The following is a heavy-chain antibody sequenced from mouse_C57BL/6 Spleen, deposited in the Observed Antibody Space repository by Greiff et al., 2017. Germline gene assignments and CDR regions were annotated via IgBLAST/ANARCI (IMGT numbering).Heavy chain of an antibody. CDR2: INPNYGTT. V-gene: IGHV1-39*01. Sequence: VQLMESGPGLVKPGASVKISCTASGYSFTDYNMNWVQQTNGKSLEWIGVINPNYGTTSYNQKFKGKATLTVDQSSSTAYMQLNSLTSEDSAVYYCARSLGGWYFDVWGTGTTVTVSS. J-gene: IGHJ1*03. CDR3: ARSLGGWYFDV. CDR1: GYSFTDYN.